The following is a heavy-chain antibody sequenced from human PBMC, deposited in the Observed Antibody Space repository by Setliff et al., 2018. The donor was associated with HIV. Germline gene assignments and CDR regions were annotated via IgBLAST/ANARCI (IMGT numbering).Heavy chain of an antibody. J-gene: IGHJ4*02. Sequence: SETLSLTCTVSGGSISSDYYFWGWIRQPPGKGLEWIGTIYYSGSTYFNPSLKSRLTISVDTSKNQFSLKLSSVTAADTAVYYCARVDCSGGSCYSPAYWGQGTLVTVSS. CDR3: ARVDCSGGSCYSPAY. D-gene: IGHD2-15*01. V-gene: IGHV4-39*01. CDR1: GGSISSDYYF. CDR2: IYYSGST.